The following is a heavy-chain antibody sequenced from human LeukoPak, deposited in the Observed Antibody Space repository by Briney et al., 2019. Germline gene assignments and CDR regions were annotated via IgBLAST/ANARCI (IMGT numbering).Heavy chain of an antibody. CDR1: GFTFSSYA. CDR3: ARDSGNYYTMYYFDY. Sequence: PGRSLRLSCAASGFTFSSYAMHWVRQAPGKGLEWVAVISYDGSNKYYADSVKGRFTISRVNSKNTLYLQMNSLRAEDTAVYYCARDSGNYYTMYYFDYWGQGTLVTVSS. D-gene: IGHD3-3*01. CDR2: ISYDGSNK. J-gene: IGHJ4*02. V-gene: IGHV3-30-3*01.